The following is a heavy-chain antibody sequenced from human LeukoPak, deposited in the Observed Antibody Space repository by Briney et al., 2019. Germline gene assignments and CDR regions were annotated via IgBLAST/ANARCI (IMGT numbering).Heavy chain of an antibody. CDR1: GYTFTGYY. D-gene: IGHD4-11*01. V-gene: IGHV1-2*06. CDR2: INPNSGGT. J-gene: IGHJ5*02. CDR3: ARDHFAGTYSNHH. Sequence: GASVKVSCKASGYTFTGYYIHWVRQAPGQGLEWMGRINPNSGGTSSAEKFQGRVTMTRDTSITTAYMELSRLTSDDTAVYYCARDHFAGTYSNHHWGQGTLVTVSS.